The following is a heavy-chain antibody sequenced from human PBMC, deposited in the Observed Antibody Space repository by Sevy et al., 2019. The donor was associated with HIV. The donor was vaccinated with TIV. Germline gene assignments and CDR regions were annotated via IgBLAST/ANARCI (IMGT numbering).Heavy chain of an antibody. CDR3: ASQLGIGAFDI. D-gene: IGHD7-27*01. CDR1: GLSVSRNY. J-gene: IGHJ3*02. CDR2: IYAGGST. V-gene: IGHV3-53*01. Sequence: GESLKISCAASGLSVSRNYLSWVRQDPGKGLEWVSVIYAGGSTYYADSVKGRFTVSRDKAKNTLYYQMNSLRAEDTAVYYCASQLGIGAFDIWGQGTMVTVSS.